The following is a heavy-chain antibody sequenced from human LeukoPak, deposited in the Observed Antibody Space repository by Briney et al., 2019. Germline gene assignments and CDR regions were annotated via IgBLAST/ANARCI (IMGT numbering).Heavy chain of an antibody. CDR2: ISWNSGST. CDR3: AKDRSSHYYGSGSYFDY. D-gene: IGHD3-10*01. Sequence: PGGSLTLSCADSGFTFSSYAMHWVRQAPGKGLEWVSGISWNSGSTGYADSVKGRFTISRDNAKNSLYLQMNSLRAEDMALYYCAKDRSSHYYGSGSYFDYWGQGTLVTVSS. V-gene: IGHV3-9*03. CDR1: GFTFSSYA. J-gene: IGHJ4*02.